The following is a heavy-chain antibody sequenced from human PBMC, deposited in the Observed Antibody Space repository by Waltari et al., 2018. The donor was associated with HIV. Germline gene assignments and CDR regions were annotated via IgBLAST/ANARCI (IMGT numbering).Heavy chain of an antibody. CDR1: VFALATPG. CDR3: AKESFAATGPLEW. J-gene: IGHJ4*02. V-gene: IGHV3-23*01. Sequence: EVHLTESGGGLVQPGGSLRVSCLISVFALATPGMTWVRQIPGRGLEWVSSSSANDNSTQYADSVKGRFSISRDISKNTVFLQMDSLKSDDTATYFCAKESFAATGPLEWWGQGVLVTVAS. CDR2: SSANDNST. D-gene: IGHD2-8*02.